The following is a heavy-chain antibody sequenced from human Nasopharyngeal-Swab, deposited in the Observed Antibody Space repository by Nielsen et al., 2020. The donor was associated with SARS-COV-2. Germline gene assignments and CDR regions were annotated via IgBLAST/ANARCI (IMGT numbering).Heavy chain of an antibody. J-gene: IGHJ4*02. D-gene: IGHD4-17*01. CDR2: ISSTGNTI. CDR1: GFTFSSYE. Sequence: GESLKISCVASGFTFSSYEMNWVRQAPGKGLEWISYISSTGNTIYYADSVKGRFTISRDSAKNSLSLQMNSLRAEDTAVYYCARDHYGDYVDYWGQGTPVTVSS. CDR3: ARDHYGDYVDY. V-gene: IGHV3-48*03.